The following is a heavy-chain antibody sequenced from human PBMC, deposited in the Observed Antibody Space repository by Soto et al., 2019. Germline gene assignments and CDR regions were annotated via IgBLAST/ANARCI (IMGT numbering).Heavy chain of an antibody. CDR1: GFTFSSYS. CDR3: ARAPLFAGYYYYMDV. D-gene: IGHD1-1*01. J-gene: IGHJ6*03. Sequence: EVQLVESGGGLVKPGGSLRLSCEASGFTFSSYSMNWVRQAPGKGLEWVSSISYRSDYINADSVKGRFTISRDNAKNSLYLPMNSLRAEDTAVYFCARAPLFAGYYYYMDVWGKGTTVTVSS. CDR2: ISYRSDYI. V-gene: IGHV3-21*06.